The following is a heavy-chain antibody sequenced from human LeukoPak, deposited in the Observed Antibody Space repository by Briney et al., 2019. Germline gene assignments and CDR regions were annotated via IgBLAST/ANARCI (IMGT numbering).Heavy chain of an antibody. J-gene: IGHJ4*02. D-gene: IGHD6-13*01. V-gene: IGHV3-48*03. Sequence: PGGSLRLSCAATGFTFSSYEMNWVRQAPGKRLEWVSYIRSSGSTMYYADSVKGRFTISRDNTKNSLYLQMNSLRAEDTAVYYCARDPGRSSSWYFDYWGQGTLVTVSS. CDR3: ARDPGRSSSWYFDY. CDR1: GFTFSSYE. CDR2: IRSSGSTM.